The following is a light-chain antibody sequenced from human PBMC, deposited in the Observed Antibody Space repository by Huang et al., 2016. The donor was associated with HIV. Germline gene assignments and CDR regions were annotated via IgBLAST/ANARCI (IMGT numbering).Light chain of an antibody. Sequence: DIQMTQSPSTLSASVGDRVTITCRASQSSSPWLTWYQQKPGKAPKLLIYKASNLEDGVPSRFSGSGSGTEFTLTISSLQPDDFATYYCQQYSAYSWTFGQGTKVDIK. CDR1: QSSSPW. V-gene: IGKV1-5*03. CDR3: QQYSAYSWT. J-gene: IGKJ1*01. CDR2: KAS.